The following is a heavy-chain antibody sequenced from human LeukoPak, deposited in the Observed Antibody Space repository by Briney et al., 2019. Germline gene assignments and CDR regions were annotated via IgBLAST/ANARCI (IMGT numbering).Heavy chain of an antibody. D-gene: IGHD3-10*01. CDR3: ARAYYYYGSGSYYKENSYYYGMDV. V-gene: IGHV3-48*03. J-gene: IGHJ6*02. CDR2: ISSSGSTI. CDR1: GFTFSSYE. Sequence: GGSLRLSCAASGFTFSSYEMNWVRQAPGKGLEWVSYISSSGSTIYYADSVKGRFTISRDNAKNSLYPQMNSLRAEDTAVYFCARAYYYYGSGSYYKENSYYYGMDVWGQGTTVTVSS.